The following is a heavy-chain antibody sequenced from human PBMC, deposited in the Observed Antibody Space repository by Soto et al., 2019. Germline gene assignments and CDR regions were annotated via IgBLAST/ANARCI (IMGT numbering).Heavy chain of an antibody. CDR2: IRGFSPYT. CDR3: ARDRGYDAHDYYYNAMDV. J-gene: IGHJ6*02. D-gene: IGHD2-15*01. CDR1: GFTFRTYT. V-gene: IGHV3-21*01. Sequence: GGSLRLSCISSGFTFRTYTMNWVRQAPGKWLEWVSGIRGFSPYTFYAESVKGRFTISRDNAKNSLYLQMNSLRAEDTAVYYCARDRGYDAHDYYYNAMDVWGQGXTVTVSS.